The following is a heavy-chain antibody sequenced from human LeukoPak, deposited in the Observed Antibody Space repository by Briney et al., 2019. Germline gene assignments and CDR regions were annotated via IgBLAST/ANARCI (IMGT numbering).Heavy chain of an antibody. Sequence: SETLSLTCTVSGGSISSHYWSWIRQPPGKGLKWIGYIYYSGSTNYNPSLKSRVTISVDTSKNQFSLKLSSVTAADTAVYYCARVDYYDSSGYSLDYWGQGTLVTVSS. CDR2: IYYSGST. J-gene: IGHJ4*02. V-gene: IGHV4-59*11. CDR1: GGSISSHY. D-gene: IGHD3-22*01. CDR3: ARVDYYDSSGYSLDY.